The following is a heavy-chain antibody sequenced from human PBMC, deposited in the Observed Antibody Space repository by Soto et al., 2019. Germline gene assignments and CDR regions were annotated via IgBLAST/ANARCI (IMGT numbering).Heavy chain of an antibody. CDR2: ISSSGSTI. J-gene: IGHJ4*02. CDR3: ASVDSGYDPGVDY. CDR1: GFTFSDYY. D-gene: IGHD5-12*01. V-gene: IGHV3-11*01. Sequence: GALRLSCAASGFTFSDYYMSWIRQAPGKGLEWVSYISSSGSTIYYADSVKGRFTISRDNAKNSLYLQMNSLRAEDTAVYYCASVDSGYDPGVDYWGQGTLVTVSS.